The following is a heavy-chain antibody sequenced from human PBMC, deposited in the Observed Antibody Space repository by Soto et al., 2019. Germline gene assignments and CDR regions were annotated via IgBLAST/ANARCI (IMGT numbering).Heavy chain of an antibody. D-gene: IGHD6-25*01. V-gene: IGHV3-30*03. J-gene: IGHJ2*01. CDR3: VSGPRERMVFPSQRSSDL. CDR1: GVTLSSDG. CDR2: ISYDGSNK. Sequence: GGSRRVSCAASGVTLSSDGMHGVRQAPGKGLEWVAVISYDGSNKYYADSVKGRFTISRDNSKNTLYLQMNSLRAEDTAVYYCVSGPRERMVFPSQRSSDL.